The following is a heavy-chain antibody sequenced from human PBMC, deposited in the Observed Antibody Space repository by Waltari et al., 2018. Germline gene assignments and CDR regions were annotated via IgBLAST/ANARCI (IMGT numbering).Heavy chain of an antibody. Sequence: QVQLVQSGAEVKKPGASVKVSCKASGYTFTSYYMHWVRQAPGQGLEWMGIINPSGGSTSYAQKFQGRVTMTRDMSTSTVYMELSSLRSEDTAVYYCASSGWYPYDAFDIWGQGTMVTVSS. CDR3: ASSGWYPYDAFDI. V-gene: IGHV1-46*01. CDR1: GYTFTSYY. CDR2: INPSGGST. J-gene: IGHJ3*02. D-gene: IGHD6-19*01.